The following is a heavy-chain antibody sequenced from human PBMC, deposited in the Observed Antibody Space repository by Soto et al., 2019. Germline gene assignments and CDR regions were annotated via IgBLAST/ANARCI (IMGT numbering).Heavy chain of an antibody. D-gene: IGHD6-6*01. J-gene: IGHJ4*02. Sequence: PXETLSLACAVSGYSISSGYYWCWIRQPPGKGLEWIGSIYHSGSTYYNPSLKSRVTISVDTSKNQFSLKLSSVTAADTAVYYCARAEYSRSSFFDCWGQGTLVTVSS. CDR3: ARAEYSRSSFFDC. V-gene: IGHV4-38-2*01. CDR1: GYSISSGYY. CDR2: IYHSGST.